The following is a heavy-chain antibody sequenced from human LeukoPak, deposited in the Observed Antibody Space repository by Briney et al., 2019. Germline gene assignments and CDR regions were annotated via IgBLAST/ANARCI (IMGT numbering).Heavy chain of an antibody. CDR2: INHGGST. CDR1: GGSFSGYY. D-gene: IGHD5-24*01. CDR3: ARGRDGYNNY. Sequence: SETPSLTCAVYGGSFSGYYWSWIRQPPGKGLEWIGEINHGGSTNCNPSLKSRVTISIDTSKNQFSLKLNSVTAADTAVYYCARGRDGYNNYWGQGTLVTASS. J-gene: IGHJ4*02. V-gene: IGHV4-34*01.